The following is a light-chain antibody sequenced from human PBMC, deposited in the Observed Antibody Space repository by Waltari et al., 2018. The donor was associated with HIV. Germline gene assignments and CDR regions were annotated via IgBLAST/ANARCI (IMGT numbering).Light chain of an antibody. CDR1: SGPSSYI. Sequence: QPVLTQSSSASASLGSSVKLTCTLSSGPSSYIIAWHQQQPGKAPRYLMKLEGNGDYNKGSGVPDRFSGSSSGADRYLTMSNVQSEDEADYYCETWDHNIRVFGGGTKLTVL. J-gene: IGLJ3*02. CDR3: ETWDHNIRV. V-gene: IGLV4-60*03. CDR2: LEGNGDY.